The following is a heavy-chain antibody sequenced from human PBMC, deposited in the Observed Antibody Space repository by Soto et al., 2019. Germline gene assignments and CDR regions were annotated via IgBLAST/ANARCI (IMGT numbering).Heavy chain of an antibody. D-gene: IGHD2-2*01. CDR3: ARDRYADPDYYYYGMDV. V-gene: IGHV1-2*04. CDR2: INPNRGGT. Sequence: ASVKVSCKASGYTFTGYYMHWVRQAPGQGLEWMGWINPNRGGTNYAQKFQGWVTMTRDTSIRKAYMELSRLRSDDTAVYYCARDRYADPDYYYYGMDVWGQGTTVTVSS. CDR1: GYTFTGYY. J-gene: IGHJ6*02.